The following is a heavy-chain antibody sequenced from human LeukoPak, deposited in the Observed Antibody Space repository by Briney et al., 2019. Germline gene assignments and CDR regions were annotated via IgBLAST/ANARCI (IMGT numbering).Heavy chain of an antibody. V-gene: IGHV3-21*01. D-gene: IGHD3-22*01. Sequence: GGSLRLSCAASGFTFNTYSMNWVRQAPGKGLEWVSTISSISSYRYYADSVKGRFTISRDNAKNSLYLQMSSLRAADTAVYYCARDRDYYDSSGGMNAFDMWGQGTMVTVSS. CDR3: ARDRDYYDSSGGMNAFDM. CDR2: ISSISSYR. CDR1: GFTFNTYS. J-gene: IGHJ3*02.